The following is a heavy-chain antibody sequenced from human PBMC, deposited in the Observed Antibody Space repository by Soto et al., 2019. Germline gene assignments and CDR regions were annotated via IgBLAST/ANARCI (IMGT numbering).Heavy chain of an antibody. CDR2: IKQDGSEK. CDR3: ARDRSAAS. Sequence: EVQLVESGGGLVQPGGSLRLSCAASGFTFSSYWMSWVRQAPGKGLEWVASIKQDGSEKYYVDSVKGRFTISRDNDKNSLYRQINSLRAEDTAVYYCARDRSAASWGQGTLVTVSS. D-gene: IGHD6-13*01. V-gene: IGHV3-7*04. CDR1: GFTFSSYW. J-gene: IGHJ5*02.